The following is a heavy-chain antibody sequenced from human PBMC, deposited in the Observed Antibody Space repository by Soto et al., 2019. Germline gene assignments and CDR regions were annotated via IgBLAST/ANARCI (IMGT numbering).Heavy chain of an antibody. Sequence: QVQLVQSGAEVKKPGSSVKVSCKASGGTFSSYAISWVRQAPGQGLEWMGGIIPIFGTANYAQKFQGRVTITADESTSTAYMELSSLRSEDTAVYYCARGPYYYDSSGYPGASKFDYWGQGTLVTVSS. CDR3: ARGPYYYDSSGYPGASKFDY. V-gene: IGHV1-69*01. CDR2: IIPIFGTA. J-gene: IGHJ4*02. D-gene: IGHD3-22*01. CDR1: GGTFSSYA.